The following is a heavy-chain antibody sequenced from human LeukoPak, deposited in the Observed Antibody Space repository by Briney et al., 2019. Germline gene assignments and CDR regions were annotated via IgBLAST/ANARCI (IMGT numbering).Heavy chain of an antibody. CDR2: INPNSGGT. V-gene: IGHV1-2*02. CDR1: GGTFSSYA. CDR3: AASDFWSGYLFDY. D-gene: IGHD3-3*01. Sequence: ASVKVSCKASGGTFSSYAISWVRQAPGQGLEWMGWINPNSGGTNYAQKFQGRVTMTRDTSISTAYMELSRLRSDDTAVYYCAASDFWSGYLFDYWGQGTLVTVSS. J-gene: IGHJ4*02.